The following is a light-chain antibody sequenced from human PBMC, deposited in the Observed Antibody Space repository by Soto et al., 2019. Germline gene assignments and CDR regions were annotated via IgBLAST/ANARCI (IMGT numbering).Light chain of an antibody. J-gene: IGLJ2*01. CDR3: QSYDNSLNQVV. V-gene: IGLV1-40*01. CDR1: SSNIGSFYD. CDR2: GHN. Sequence: QSVLTQPPSVSGAPGQRVTIPCTGSSSNIGSFYDVHWYQQLPGTVPKLLSYGHNNRPSGGPDRFSGSKSGTAASLAITGLQAEYEAEYCCQSYDNSLNQVVFVGGTKLTVL.